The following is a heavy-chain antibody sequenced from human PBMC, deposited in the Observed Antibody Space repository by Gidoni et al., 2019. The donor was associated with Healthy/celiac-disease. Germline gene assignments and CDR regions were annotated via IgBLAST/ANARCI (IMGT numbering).Heavy chain of an antibody. CDR2: IIPILGIA. D-gene: IGHD5-12*01. Sequence: QVQLVQSGAEVKKPGTSAKVSCKASGGTFSRYAISWVRQAPGQGLEWMGRIIPILGIANYAQKFQGRVTITADKSTSTAYMELSSLRSEDTAVYYCASGSGWSGYGDYWGQGTLVTVSS. V-gene: IGHV1-69*09. CDR1: GGTFSRYA. CDR3: ASGSGWSGYGDY. J-gene: IGHJ4*02.